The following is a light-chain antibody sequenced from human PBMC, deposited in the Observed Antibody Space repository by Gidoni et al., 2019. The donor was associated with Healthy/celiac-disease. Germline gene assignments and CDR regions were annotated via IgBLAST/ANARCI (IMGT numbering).Light chain of an antibody. Sequence: QSVLTQPPSVAGAPGQRVTIPCTGSSSNIGAGYDVQWYQQLPGTAPKLLIYGNTNRPSGVPDRFSGSKSGTSASLAITGLQAEDEADYYCQSYDSSLSGSEWVFGGGTKLTVL. CDR2: GNT. V-gene: IGLV1-40*01. CDR3: QSYDSSLSGSEWV. CDR1: SSNIGAGYD. J-gene: IGLJ3*02.